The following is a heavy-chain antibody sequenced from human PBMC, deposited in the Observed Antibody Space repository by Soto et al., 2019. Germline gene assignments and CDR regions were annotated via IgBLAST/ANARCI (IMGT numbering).Heavy chain of an antibody. J-gene: IGHJ3*02. CDR1: GGTFSSYA. D-gene: IGHD3-22*01. CDR2: IIPLFGTA. Sequence: SVKVSCKASGGTFSSYAISWVRRAPGQELEWMGGIIPLFGTANYAKKSQRRVTITADESTSTAYMELSSLRSEGTSVYYCARGENRYYYDSSGHAFDIWGQGTMVTVSS. CDR3: ARGENRYYYDSSGHAFDI. V-gene: IGHV1-69*13.